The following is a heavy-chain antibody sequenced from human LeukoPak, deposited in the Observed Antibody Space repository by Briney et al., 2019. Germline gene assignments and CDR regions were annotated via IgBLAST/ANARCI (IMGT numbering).Heavy chain of an antibody. CDR3: ARAWVPLRGSGWAGGAFDI. D-gene: IGHD6-19*01. Sequence: SETLSLTCAVYGGSFSGYYWSWIRQPPGKGLEWIGEINHSGSTNYNPSLKSRVTISVDTSKNQFSLKLSSATAADTAVYYCARAWVPLRGSGWAGGAFDIWGQGTMVTVSS. CDR1: GGSFSGYY. V-gene: IGHV4-34*01. J-gene: IGHJ3*02. CDR2: INHSGST.